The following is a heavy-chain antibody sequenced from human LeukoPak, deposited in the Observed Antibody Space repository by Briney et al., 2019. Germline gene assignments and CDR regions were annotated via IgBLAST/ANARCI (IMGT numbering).Heavy chain of an antibody. J-gene: IGHJ4*02. CDR1: GYSFTTYW. Sequence: RGDSLKISCKGSGYSFTTYWIAWVRQMPGKGLEWMGIIHLGDSDTTYSPSFQRQVTISADNSISTAYLQWSSLKASDSAMYYCARHGDYGDPRLDYWGQGTL. D-gene: IGHD4-17*01. V-gene: IGHV5-51*01. CDR2: IHLGDSDT. CDR3: ARHGDYGDPRLDY.